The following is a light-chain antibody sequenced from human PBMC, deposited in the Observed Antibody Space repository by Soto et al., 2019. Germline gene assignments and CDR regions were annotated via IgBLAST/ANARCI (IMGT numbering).Light chain of an antibody. CDR2: SNN. V-gene: IGLV1-44*01. J-gene: IGLJ2*01. Sequence: QSVLTQPPSASGTPGQRVTISCSGSSSNIGSNTVNWYQQLPRMAPKLLIYSNNQRPSGVPDRFSGSKSGTSASLAISGLQSEDEADYYCATWDDSLNAVVFGGGTKVTVL. CDR1: SSNIGSNT. CDR3: ATWDDSLNAVV.